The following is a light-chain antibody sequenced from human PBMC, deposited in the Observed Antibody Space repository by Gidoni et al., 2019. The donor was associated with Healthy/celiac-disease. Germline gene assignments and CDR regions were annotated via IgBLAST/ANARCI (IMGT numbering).Light chain of an antibody. CDR3: QQYNSYSCS. CDR2: KAS. V-gene: IGKV1-5*03. Sequence: DIQMTQSPSTLSASVGDRVTITCRASTSISSWLAWYQQKPGKAPKLLIYKASSLESGVPSRFSGSGSGTEFTLTISSLQPDDFATYYCQQYNSYSCSFGQXTKLEIK. CDR1: TSISSW. J-gene: IGKJ2*04.